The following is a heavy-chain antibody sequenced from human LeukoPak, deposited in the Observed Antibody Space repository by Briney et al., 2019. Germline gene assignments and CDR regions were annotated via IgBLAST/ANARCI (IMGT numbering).Heavy chain of an antibody. V-gene: IGHV4-39*01. CDR3: ARLKEDHYDFWSDNGGYFDY. CDR2: IYYSGST. Sequence: PSETLSLTCTVSGGSISSSSYYWGWIRQPPGKGLEWIGSIYYSGSTYYNPSLKSRVTISVDTSKNQFSLKLSSVTAADTAVYYCARLKEDHYDFWSDNGGYFDYWGQGTLVTVSS. J-gene: IGHJ4*02. D-gene: IGHD3-3*01. CDR1: GGSISSSSYY.